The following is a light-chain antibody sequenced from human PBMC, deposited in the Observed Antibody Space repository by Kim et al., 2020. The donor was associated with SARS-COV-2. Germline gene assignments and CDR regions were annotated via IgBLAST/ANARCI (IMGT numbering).Light chain of an antibody. CDR1: SSNIGKNY. V-gene: IGLV1-47*02. CDR2: SNN. J-gene: IGLJ2*01. Sequence: QSVLTQPPSASGTPGQRVNISCSGSSSNIGKNYVCWYQQLPGTAPKLLISSNNQWPSGVPDRFSASKSGTSASLAISGLRSEDEADYFCAAWDDTLGVVFGGGTKVTVL. CDR3: AAWDDTLGVV.